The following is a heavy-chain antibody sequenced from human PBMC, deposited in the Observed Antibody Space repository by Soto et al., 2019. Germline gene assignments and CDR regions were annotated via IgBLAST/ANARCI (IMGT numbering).Heavy chain of an antibody. D-gene: IGHD1-26*01. CDR3: ARRSGSYPEYYFDY. CDR2: ISAYNGNT. V-gene: IGHV1-18*01. CDR1: GYTFTSYG. J-gene: IGHJ4*02. Sequence: ASVKVSCKASGYTFTSYGISWVRQAPGQGLEWMGWISAYNGNTNYAQKLQGRVTMTTDTSTSTAYMELRSLRSDDTAVYYCARRSGSYPEYYFDYWGQGTLVTAPQ.